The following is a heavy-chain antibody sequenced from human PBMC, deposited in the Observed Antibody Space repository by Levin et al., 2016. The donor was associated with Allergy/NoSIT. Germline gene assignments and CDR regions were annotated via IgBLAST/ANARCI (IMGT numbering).Heavy chain of an antibody. D-gene: IGHD6-19*01. CDR2: IKQDGSEK. CDR3: ARDRSIPVADYYYYYGMDV. V-gene: IGHV3-7*01. J-gene: IGHJ6*02. Sequence: VRQAPGKGLEWVANIKQDGSEKYYVDSVKGRFTISRDNAKNSLYLQMNSLRAEDTAVYYCARDRSIPVADYYYYYGMDVWGQGTTVTVSS.